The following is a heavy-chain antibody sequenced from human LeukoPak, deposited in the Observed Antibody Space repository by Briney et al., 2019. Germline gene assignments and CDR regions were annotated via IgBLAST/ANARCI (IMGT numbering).Heavy chain of an antibody. CDR3: AREWNPYKIAAAGRQYFDY. Sequence: GGSLRLSCAASGFTFSSYAMHWVRQAPGKGLEWVAVISYDGSNKYYADSVKGRFTISRDNSKNTLYLQMNSLRAEDTAVYYCAREWNPYKIAAAGRQYFDYWGQGTLVTVSS. CDR1: GFTFSSYA. J-gene: IGHJ4*02. CDR2: ISYDGSNK. V-gene: IGHV3-30*01. D-gene: IGHD6-13*01.